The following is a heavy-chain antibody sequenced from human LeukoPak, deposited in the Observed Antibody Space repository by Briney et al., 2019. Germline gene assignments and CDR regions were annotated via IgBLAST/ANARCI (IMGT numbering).Heavy chain of an antibody. D-gene: IGHD3-22*01. CDR3: TRYDSSGYPFDY. J-gene: IGHJ4*02. CDR2: MNPNSGNT. V-gene: IGHV1-8*01. Sequence: ASVKVSCKASGYTFTSYDINWVRQATGQGLEWMGWMNPNSGNTGYAQKFQGRVTMTRDTSTSTVYMELSSLRSEDTAVYYCTRYDSSGYPFDYWGQGTLVTVSS. CDR1: GYTFTSYD.